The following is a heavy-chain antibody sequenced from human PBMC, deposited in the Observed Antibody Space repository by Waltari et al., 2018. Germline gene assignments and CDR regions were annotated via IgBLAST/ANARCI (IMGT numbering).Heavy chain of an antibody. CDR2: IWYGGSNK. V-gene: IGHV3-33*01. CDR3: AREGRSSSSFDY. Sequence: QVQLVESGGGVVQPGRSLRLSCAASGFTFSSYGMHWVRQAPGKGLEWVAVIWYGGSNKYYADSVKGRFTISRDNSKNTLYLQMNSLRAEDTAVYYCAREGRSSSSFDYWGQGTLVTVSS. CDR1: GFTFSSYG. D-gene: IGHD6-6*01. J-gene: IGHJ4*02.